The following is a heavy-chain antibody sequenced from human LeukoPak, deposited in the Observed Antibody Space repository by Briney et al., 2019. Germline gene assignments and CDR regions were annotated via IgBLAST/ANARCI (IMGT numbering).Heavy chain of an antibody. V-gene: IGHV4-34*01. J-gene: IGHJ3*02. CDR3: AKSGPSDAFDI. Sequence: SETLSLTCAVYGGSFSGYYWSWIRQPPGKGLEWIGEINHSGSTNYNPSLKSRVTISVDTSKNQFSLKLSSVTAADTAVYYCAKSGPSDAFDIWGQGTMVTVSS. CDR2: INHSGST. CDR1: GGSFSGYY.